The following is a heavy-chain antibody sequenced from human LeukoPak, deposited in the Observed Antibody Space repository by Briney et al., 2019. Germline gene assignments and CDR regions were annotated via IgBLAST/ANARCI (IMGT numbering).Heavy chain of an antibody. CDR1: GYTLTELS. V-gene: IGHV1-24*01. CDR2: FDPEDGET. CDR3: ATTTPAGYGGYFDY. Sequence: ASVKVSCTVSGYTLTELSMHWVRQAPGKGLEWMGGFDPEDGETIYAQKFQGRVTMTEDTSTDTAYMELSSLRSEDTAVYYCATTTPAGYGGYFDYWGQGTLVTVSS. J-gene: IGHJ4*02. D-gene: IGHD4-23*01.